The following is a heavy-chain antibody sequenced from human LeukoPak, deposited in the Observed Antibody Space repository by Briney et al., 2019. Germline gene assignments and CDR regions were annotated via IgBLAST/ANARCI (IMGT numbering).Heavy chain of an antibody. CDR1: GYTFTDFY. CDR2: VDPEDGEA. CDR3: ATYPEISMVLQY. D-gene: IGHD3-10*01. J-gene: IGHJ4*02. V-gene: IGHV1-69-2*01. Sequence: ASVKISCKASGYTFTDFYIHWVHQAPGKGLEWMGRVDPEDGEAIYAEKFRGRVTMTADTSTDTAYLELRSLKSGDTALYYCATYPEISMVLQYWGQGSLVTVSS.